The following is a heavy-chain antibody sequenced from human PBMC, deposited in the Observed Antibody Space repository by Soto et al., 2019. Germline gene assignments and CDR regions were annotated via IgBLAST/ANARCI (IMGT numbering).Heavy chain of an antibody. D-gene: IGHD3-22*01. CDR2: INHSGST. Sequence: PSETLSLTCAVYGGSFSGYYWSWIRQPPGKGLEWIGEINHSGSTNYNPSLKSRVTISVDTSKNQFSLKLSSVTAADTAVYYCARGYGYYYARYYYFDYWGQGTLVTVSS. V-gene: IGHV4-34*01. CDR3: ARGYGYYYARYYYFDY. J-gene: IGHJ4*02. CDR1: GGSFSGYY.